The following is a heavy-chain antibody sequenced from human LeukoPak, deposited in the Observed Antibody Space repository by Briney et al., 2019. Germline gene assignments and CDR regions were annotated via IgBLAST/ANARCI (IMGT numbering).Heavy chain of an antibody. Sequence: GGSLRLSCAASGFTFSSYNMNWVRQAPGKGLEWVSYISSSSSTIYYADSVKGRFAISRDNAKNSLYLQMNSLRDEDTAVYYCASPYNSSWPGMDVWGQGTTVTVSS. D-gene: IGHD6-13*01. CDR3: ASPYNSSWPGMDV. CDR1: GFTFSSYN. V-gene: IGHV3-48*02. J-gene: IGHJ6*02. CDR2: ISSSSSTI.